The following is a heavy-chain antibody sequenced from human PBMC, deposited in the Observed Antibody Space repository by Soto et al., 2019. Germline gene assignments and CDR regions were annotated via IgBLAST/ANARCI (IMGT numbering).Heavy chain of an antibody. J-gene: IGHJ6*02. CDR3: ARESPYYYYGIDV. CDR2: IYYSGST. V-gene: IGHV4-59*01. Sequence: SETLSLTCTVSGGSISSYYWSWIRQPPGKGLEWIGYIYYSGSTNYNPSLKSRVTITVDTSKNQFSLKLSSVTAADTAVYYCARESPYYYYGIDVWGQGTTVTVSS. CDR1: GGSISSYY.